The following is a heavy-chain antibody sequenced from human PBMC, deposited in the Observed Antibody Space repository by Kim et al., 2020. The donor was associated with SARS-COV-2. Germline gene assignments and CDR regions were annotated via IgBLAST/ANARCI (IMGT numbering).Heavy chain of an antibody. Sequence: GGSLRLSCAASGFTFDDYTMHWVRQAPGKGLEWVSLISWDGGSTYYADSVKGRFTISRDNSKNSLYLQMNSLRTEDTALYYCAKDRRGAPNLGGQGTLVTVSA. CDR3: AKDRRGAPNL. V-gene: IGHV3-43*01. CDR1: GFTFDDYT. J-gene: IGHJ4*02. CDR2: ISWDGGST. D-gene: IGHD3-10*01.